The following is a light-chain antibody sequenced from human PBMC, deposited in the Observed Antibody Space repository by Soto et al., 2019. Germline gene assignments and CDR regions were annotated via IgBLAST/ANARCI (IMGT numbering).Light chain of an antibody. V-gene: IGKV3-11*01. CDR2: DAC. J-gene: IGKJ2*01. Sequence: TQSPSSLSASVGDRVTITCRASQSLTSYLAWYQQKPGQAPRLLIYDACNRATGIPPRFSGSGSGTDFKPTISRLENEDFAIYYGQKRISWPPDTCGQGTKVDIK. CDR3: QKRISWPPDT. CDR1: QSLTSY.